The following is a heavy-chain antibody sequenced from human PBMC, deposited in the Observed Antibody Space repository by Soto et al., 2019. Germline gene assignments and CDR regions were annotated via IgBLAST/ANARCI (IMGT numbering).Heavy chain of an antibody. V-gene: IGHV4-4*02. CDR2: IYPSGIT. J-gene: IGHJ4*02. D-gene: IGHD1-26*01. Sequence: SETLSLTCAASGGSISSSNWWTWVRLPPGKGLEWIGEIYPSGITNYSPSLKSRVTMSVDKSKNQFSLKLNSVTAADTAMYYCAREAYKRGATNPFFDYWGQGTLVTVSS. CDR1: GGSISSSNW. CDR3: AREAYKRGATNPFFDY.